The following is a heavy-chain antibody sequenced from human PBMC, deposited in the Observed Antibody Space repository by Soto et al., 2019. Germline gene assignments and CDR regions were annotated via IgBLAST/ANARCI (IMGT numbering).Heavy chain of an antibody. V-gene: IGHV3-7*01. CDR1: GFRFSTYR. J-gene: IGHJ4*02. CDR2: RKQDGSEK. Sequence: DGSLRLSGAAAGFRFSTYRLSGVRQALGQGLKWVANRKQDGSEKYYVDSVKGRFTISSDNAKNALYLQMNSLRAEDTTVDYFGRDENYYYGSGRVGGQRTLVTASS. CDR3: GRDENYYYGSGRV. D-gene: IGHD3-10*01.